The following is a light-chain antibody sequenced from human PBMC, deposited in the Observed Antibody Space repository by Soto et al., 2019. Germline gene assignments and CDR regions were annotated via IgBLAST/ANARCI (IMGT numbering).Light chain of an antibody. CDR1: QSISDY. CDR2: AAS. J-gene: IGKJ1*01. V-gene: IGKV1-39*01. Sequence: DIQMTQSPSSLFASVGDRVTITCRASQSISDYLNWYQQKPGKAPKLLIYAASTLQSGVPSRFSGSGSGTDFTLTISSLQPEDSATYYCQQTYSASWTFGQGTKVDI. CDR3: QQTYSASWT.